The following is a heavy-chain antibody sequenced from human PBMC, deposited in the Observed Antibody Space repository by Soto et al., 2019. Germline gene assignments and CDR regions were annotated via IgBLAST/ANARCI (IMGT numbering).Heavy chain of an antibody. V-gene: IGHV3-23*01. Sequence: GGSLRLSCAASGFTFSSYAMSWFRQAPGKGLEWVSAISGSGSSTYYADSVKGRFTISRDNSKNTLYLQMNSLRAEDTAVYYCAREYSSGWYVLDYWGQGTLVTVSS. CDR2: ISGSGSST. CDR3: AREYSSGWYVLDY. J-gene: IGHJ4*02. CDR1: GFTFSSYA. D-gene: IGHD6-19*01.